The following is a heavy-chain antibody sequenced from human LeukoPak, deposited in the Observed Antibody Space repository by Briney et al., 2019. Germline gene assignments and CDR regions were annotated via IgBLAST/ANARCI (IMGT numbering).Heavy chain of an antibody. CDR1: GFTFSSYS. J-gene: IGHJ4*02. V-gene: IGHV3-21*01. CDR3: ARPSNYYDSSGYPLYYFDY. D-gene: IGHD3-22*01. Sequence: TGGSLRLSCAASGFTFSSYSMNWVRQAPGKGLEWVSSISSSSSYIYYADSVKGRFTISRDNAKNSLYLQMNSLRAEDTAVYYCARPSNYYDSSGYPLYYFDYWGQGTLVTVSS. CDR2: ISSSSSYI.